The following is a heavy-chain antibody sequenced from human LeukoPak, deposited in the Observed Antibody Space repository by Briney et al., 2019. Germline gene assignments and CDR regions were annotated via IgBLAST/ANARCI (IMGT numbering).Heavy chain of an antibody. D-gene: IGHD6-13*01. CDR3: AKEKYSSSWPGPDY. V-gene: IGHV3-23*01. J-gene: IGHJ4*02. CDR2: ISGSGGST. Sequence: GGSLRLSCAASGFTFSSYAMSWVRQAPGKGLEWVSGISGSGGSTYYADSVRGRFTISRDNSKNTLYLQMNSLRAEDTAVYYCAKEKYSSSWPGPDYWGQGTLVTVSS. CDR1: GFTFSSYA.